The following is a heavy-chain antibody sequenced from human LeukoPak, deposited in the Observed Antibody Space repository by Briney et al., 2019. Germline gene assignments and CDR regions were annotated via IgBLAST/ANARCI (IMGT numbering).Heavy chain of an antibody. D-gene: IGHD3-10*01. Sequence: SETLSLTCTVSGGSISSHYWSWIRQPPGKGLEWIGYIYYSGSTNYNPSLKSRVTISVDTSKNQFSLKLSSVTAADTAVYYCARLSRGGYGSGSSTYNWFDPWGQGTLVTVSS. V-gene: IGHV4-59*08. CDR1: GGSISSHY. J-gene: IGHJ5*02. CDR2: IYYSGST. CDR3: ARLSRGGYGSGSSTYNWFDP.